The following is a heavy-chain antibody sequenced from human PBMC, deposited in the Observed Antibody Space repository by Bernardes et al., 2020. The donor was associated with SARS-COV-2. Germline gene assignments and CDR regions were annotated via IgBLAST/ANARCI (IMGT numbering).Heavy chain of an antibody. D-gene: IGHD5-12*01. CDR1: GYSFAPNW. Sequence: GASLKISCNGSGYSFAPNWIGWVRPIPGKGLELMGIIYPAGSDTRYSPFFQGQVTISADKSTATSYLQWTSLKASDTAIYYCARLVWTMATIPGHFDYWGQGTLVTVSS. V-gene: IGHV5-51*01. CDR3: ARLVWTMATIPGHFDY. CDR2: IYPAGSDT. J-gene: IGHJ4*02.